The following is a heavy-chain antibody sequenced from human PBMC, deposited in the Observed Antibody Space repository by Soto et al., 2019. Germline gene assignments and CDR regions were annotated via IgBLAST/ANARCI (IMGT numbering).Heavy chain of an antibody. V-gene: IGHV3-23*01. CDR1: GFTFSSYA. Sequence: GGSLRLSCAASGFTFSSYAMSWVRQAPGKGLEWVSAISGSGGSTYYADSVKGRFTISRDNSKNTLYLQMNSLRAEDTAVYYCAKDRSEKILTGLACFDYWGQGTLVTVSS. J-gene: IGHJ4*02. CDR2: ISGSGGST. CDR3: AKDRSEKILTGLACFDY. D-gene: IGHD3-9*01.